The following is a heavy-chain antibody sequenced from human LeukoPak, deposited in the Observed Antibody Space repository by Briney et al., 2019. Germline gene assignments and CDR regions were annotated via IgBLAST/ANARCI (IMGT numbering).Heavy chain of an antibody. Sequence: PGGSLRLSCATSGFSFTDYPMNWVRQAPGKGLEWISNIRTTAEGAKYAYYADSVKGRVTNSRDDGKNTLYLHMNSLRDDDTAVYYCAMDQRYAFDYWGQGILVTVSS. CDR1: GFSFTDYP. V-gene: IGHV3-48*02. CDR3: AMDQRYAFDY. CDR2: IRTTAEGAKYA. J-gene: IGHJ4*02. D-gene: IGHD3-9*01.